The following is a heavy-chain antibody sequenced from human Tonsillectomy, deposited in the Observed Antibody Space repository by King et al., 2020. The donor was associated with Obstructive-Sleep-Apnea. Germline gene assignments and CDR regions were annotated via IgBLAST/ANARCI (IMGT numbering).Heavy chain of an antibody. V-gene: IGHV4-34*01. J-gene: IGHJ4*02. Sequence: VQLQQWGEGLLKPSETLSLTCAVYGGSFSDYYWTWIRQPPGKGLECIGEINHIGGTNYNPSLKSRVTVSVDTSMNQFSLRLSSVTAADTAVYYCARSIVPTILFDYWGQGTLVTVSS. D-gene: IGHD5-12*01. CDR3: ARSIVPTILFDY. CDR1: GGSFSDYY. CDR2: INHIGGT.